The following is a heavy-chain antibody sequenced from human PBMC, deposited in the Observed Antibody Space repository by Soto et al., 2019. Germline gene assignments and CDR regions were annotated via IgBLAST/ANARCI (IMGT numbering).Heavy chain of an antibody. J-gene: IGHJ5*02. V-gene: IGHV3-23*01. CDR1: GFTFSSYA. D-gene: IGHD4-17*01. Sequence: EVQLLDSGGGLVQSGGSLRLSCAASGFTFSSYAMSWVRQAPGKGLEWVSSISGSGGNTYYADSVKGRFTISRDNSKNSLYLQMHSLSAEATAIYYCAKDRGDYCPHRFDNWGQGTLVTVSS. CDR2: ISGSGGNT. CDR3: AKDRGDYCPHRFDN.